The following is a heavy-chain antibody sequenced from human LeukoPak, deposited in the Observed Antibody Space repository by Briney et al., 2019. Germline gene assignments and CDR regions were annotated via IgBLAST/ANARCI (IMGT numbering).Heavy chain of an antibody. V-gene: IGHV3-74*01. Sequence: PGGSLRLFCVTSGFTFSSYEMNWVRQAPGKGLVWISRISNDVISTISTSYADSVKGRFTISRDNAKNTLYLQMNSLIAEDTAVYYCARAVAGTRNAFDLWGQGTMVTVSS. CDR2: ISNDVIST. D-gene: IGHD6-19*01. J-gene: IGHJ3*01. CDR1: GFTFSSYE. CDR3: ARAVAGTRNAFDL.